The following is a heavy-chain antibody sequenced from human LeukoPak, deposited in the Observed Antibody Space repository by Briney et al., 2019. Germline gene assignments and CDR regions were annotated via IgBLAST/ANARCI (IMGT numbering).Heavy chain of an antibody. D-gene: IGHD6-19*01. V-gene: IGHV3-23*01. CDR1: GFTFSSYD. J-gene: IGHJ5*02. CDR3: ARVAGWHWFDP. CDR2: IRPSGDNT. Sequence: GGSLRLSCAASGFTFSSYDMTWVRQAPGRGLEWVSSIRPSGDNTYYGDSVKGRFTMSRDNSKDTVYLQMNNMRVDDTAVYYCARVAGWHWFDPWGQGTLVTVSS.